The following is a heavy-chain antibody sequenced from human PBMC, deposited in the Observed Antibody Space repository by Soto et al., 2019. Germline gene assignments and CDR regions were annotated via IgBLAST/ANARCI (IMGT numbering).Heavy chain of an antibody. V-gene: IGHV3-21*01. J-gene: IGHJ6*02. D-gene: IGHD4-17*01. CDR1: GCKCISYS. CDR3: ARDYGDYVNYYYGMDV. Sequence: GGSLRLCCASSGCKCISYSMNWVRQAPGKGLEWVSSISSSSSYIYYADSVKGRFTISRDNAKNSLYLQMNSLRAEDTAVYYCARDYGDYVNYYYGMDVWAQGTTVTV. CDR2: ISSSSSYI.